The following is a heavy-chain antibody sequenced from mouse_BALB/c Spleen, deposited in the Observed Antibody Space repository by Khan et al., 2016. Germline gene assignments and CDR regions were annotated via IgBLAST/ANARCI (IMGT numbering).Heavy chain of an antibody. CDR3: ARADYGNYGDYCDY. D-gene: IGHD2-1*01. V-gene: IGHV5-6-5*01. Sequence: EVELVESGGGLVKPGGSLKLSCAASGFTFSSYAMSWVRQTPEKRLEWVASISSGGSTYYPDSVKGRFTISRDNARNNLNLQMSSLRSADTAVYYCARADYGNYGDYCDYWGQGTTLTVSS. CDR2: ISSGGST. CDR1: GFTFSSYA. J-gene: IGHJ2*01.